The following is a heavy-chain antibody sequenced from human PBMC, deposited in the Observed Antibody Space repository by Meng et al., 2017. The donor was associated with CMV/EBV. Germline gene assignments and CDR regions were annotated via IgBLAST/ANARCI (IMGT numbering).Heavy chain of an antibody. CDR1: GFTFSSYW. V-gene: IGHV3-74*01. J-gene: IGHJ6*02. CDR2: INSDGSST. D-gene: IGHD6-6*01. CDR3: ARDQFMYSSSFGGMDV. Sequence: GESLKISCAASGFTFSSYWMHWVRQAPGKGLVWVSRINSDGSSTSYADSVKGRFTISRDNAKNTLYLQMNSLRAEDTAVYYCARDQFMYSSSFGGMDVWGQGTTVTVSS.